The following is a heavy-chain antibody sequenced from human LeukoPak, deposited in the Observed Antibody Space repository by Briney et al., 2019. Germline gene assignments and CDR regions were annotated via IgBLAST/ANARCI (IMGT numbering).Heavy chain of an antibody. D-gene: IGHD1-1*01. CDR1: GYTFISYD. CDR2: MNPNSGNT. J-gene: IGHJ4*02. V-gene: IGHV1-8*01. Sequence: ASVKVSCKASGYTFISYDINWVRQATGQGLEWMGWMNPNSGNTGYAQKFQGRVTMTRNTSISTAYMELSSLRSEDTAVYYCASAALVYTNWYYFDYWGQGTLVTVSS. CDR3: ASAALVYTNWYYFDY.